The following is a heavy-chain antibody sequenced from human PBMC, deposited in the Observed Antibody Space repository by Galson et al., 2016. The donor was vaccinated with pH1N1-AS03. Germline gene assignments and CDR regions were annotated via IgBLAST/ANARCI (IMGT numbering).Heavy chain of an antibody. J-gene: IGHJ4*02. Sequence: SVKVSCKASGYTFTSYGISWVRQAPGQGLEWMGWINPYNGNTNYAQKLQGRVTMTTDTSTSTAYMELSSLRSDDTAVYYCARAAAGTASLVWGQGTLVTVAS. V-gene: IGHV1-18*04. CDR2: INPYNGNT. CDR1: GYTFTSYG. D-gene: IGHD6-13*01. CDR3: ARAAAGTASLV.